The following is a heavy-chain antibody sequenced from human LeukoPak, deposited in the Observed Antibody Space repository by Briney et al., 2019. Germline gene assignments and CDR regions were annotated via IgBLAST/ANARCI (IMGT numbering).Heavy chain of an antibody. D-gene: IGHD4-17*01. J-gene: IGHJ4*02. V-gene: IGHV4-39*01. CDR1: GGSISSSSYY. CDR2: IYYSGST. CDR3: ARSHGDYEFDY. Sequence: PSETLSLTCTVSGGSISSSSYYWGWFRKPPGKGLEWIGSIYYSGSTYYNPSLKSRVTISVDTSKNQFSLKLSSVTAADTAVYYCARSHGDYEFDYWGQGTLVTVSS.